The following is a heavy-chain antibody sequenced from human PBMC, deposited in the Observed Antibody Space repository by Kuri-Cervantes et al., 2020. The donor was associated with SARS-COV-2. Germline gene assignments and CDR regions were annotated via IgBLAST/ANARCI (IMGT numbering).Heavy chain of an antibody. Sequence: SETLSLTCAVYGGSFSGYYWSWIRQPPGKGLEWIGEINHSGSTNYNPSLKSRVTVSVDTSKNQFSLKLSSVTAADTAVYYCARAYDSVNWFDPWGQGTLVTVSS. V-gene: IGHV4-34*01. D-gene: IGHD1-1*01. J-gene: IGHJ5*02. CDR3: ARAYDSVNWFDP. CDR2: INHSGST. CDR1: GGSFSGYY.